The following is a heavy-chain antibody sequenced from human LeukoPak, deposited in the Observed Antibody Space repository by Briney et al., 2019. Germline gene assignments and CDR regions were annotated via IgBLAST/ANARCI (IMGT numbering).Heavy chain of an antibody. Sequence: GGSLRLSCAASGFTFSSYEMNWVRQAPGKGLEWVSYISSSGSTIYYADSVKGRFTISRDNAKNSLYLQMNSLRAEDTAVYYCARSGMATATACAFDIWGQGTMVTVSS. J-gene: IGHJ3*02. V-gene: IGHV3-48*03. CDR1: GFTFSSYE. CDR3: ARSGMATATACAFDI. D-gene: IGHD5-24*01. CDR2: ISSSGSTI.